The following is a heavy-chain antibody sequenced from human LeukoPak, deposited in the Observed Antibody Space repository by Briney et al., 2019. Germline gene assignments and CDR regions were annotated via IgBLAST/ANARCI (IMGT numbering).Heavy chain of an antibody. D-gene: IGHD6-13*01. J-gene: IGHJ6*03. CDR2: IYYSGST. V-gene: IGHV4-59*12. CDR3: ARDSSSYYYYMDV. CDR1: GGSISSYY. Sequence: SETRSLTCTVSGGSISSYYWSWIRQPPGKGLEWIGYIYYSGSTNYNPSLKSRVTISVDTSKNQFSLKLSSVTAADTAVYYCARDSSSYYYYMDVWGKGTTVTISS.